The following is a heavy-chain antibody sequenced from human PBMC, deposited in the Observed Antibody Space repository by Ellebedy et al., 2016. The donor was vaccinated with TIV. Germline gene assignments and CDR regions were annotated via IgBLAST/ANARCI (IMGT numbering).Heavy chain of an antibody. D-gene: IGHD5-18*01. V-gene: IGHV3-7*03. CDR1: GFTFSNSW. CDR3: NLRTDTTLVPDY. Sequence: PGGSLRLSCAASGFTFSNSWMSWVRHAPGKGLEWVANIKQDGSEKNYVDSVKGRFTIPRDNARNSVYLQMTSLTGEDTAVYYCNLRTDTTLVPDYWGQGTLVTVSS. CDR2: IKQDGSEK. J-gene: IGHJ4*02.